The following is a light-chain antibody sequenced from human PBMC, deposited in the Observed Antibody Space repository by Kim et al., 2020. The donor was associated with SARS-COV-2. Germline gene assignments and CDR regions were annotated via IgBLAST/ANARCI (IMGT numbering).Light chain of an antibody. CDR2: VAS. Sequence: SAYVGDSVTITCRASQSINSYLNWYQQRPGKAPKLLIYVASNLHGGVPARFSGSGSGTEFTLTIASLQPEDFATYYCQQSYSSWTVGQGTQVDI. J-gene: IGKJ1*01. CDR3: QQSYSSWT. CDR1: QSINSY. V-gene: IGKV1-39*01.